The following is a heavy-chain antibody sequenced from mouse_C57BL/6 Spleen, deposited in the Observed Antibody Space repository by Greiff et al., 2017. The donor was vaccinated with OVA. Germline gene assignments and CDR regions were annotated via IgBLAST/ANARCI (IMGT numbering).Heavy chain of an antibody. CDR1: GFNIKDYY. J-gene: IGHJ1*03. D-gene: IGHD1-1*01. CDR2: IDPEDGET. CDR3: AKFFITTVVATDWYFDV. V-gene: IGHV14-2*01. Sequence: VQLQQSGAELVKPGASVKLSCTASGFNIKDYYMHWVKQRTEQGLEWIGWIDPEDGETKYAPKFQGKATITADTSSNTAYLQLSSLTSEDTAVYYCAKFFITTVVATDWYFDVWGTGTTVTVSS.